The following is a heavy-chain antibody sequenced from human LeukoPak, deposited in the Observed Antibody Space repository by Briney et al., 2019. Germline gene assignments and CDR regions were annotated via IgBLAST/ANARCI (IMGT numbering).Heavy chain of an antibody. J-gene: IGHJ4*02. V-gene: IGHV4-38-2*02. CDR3: ARQSAYNPYYAFDS. D-gene: IGHD3-3*01. CDR1: GYSISSRYF. Sequence: SETLSLTCTVSGYSISSRYFWGWIRQPPGKGLEWIGSIYQSGSTYYNPSLKSRGTISVDTSKDQFSVELTSVTAADTAVYFCARQSAYNPYYAFDSWGQGTLVTVSS. CDR2: IYQSGST.